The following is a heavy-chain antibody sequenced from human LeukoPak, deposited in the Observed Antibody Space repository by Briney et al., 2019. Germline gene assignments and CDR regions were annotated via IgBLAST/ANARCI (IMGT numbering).Heavy chain of an antibody. J-gene: IGHJ3*02. V-gene: IGHV1-69*05. CDR1: GGTFSSYA. CDR2: IIPIFGTA. CDR3: AGERTYRDAFDI. Sequence: SVKVSCKASGGTFSSYAISWVRQAPGQGLEWMGGIIPIFGTANYAQKFQGRVTITTDESTSTAFMELSSLRSEDTAVYYCAGERTYRDAFDIWGQGTMVTVSS.